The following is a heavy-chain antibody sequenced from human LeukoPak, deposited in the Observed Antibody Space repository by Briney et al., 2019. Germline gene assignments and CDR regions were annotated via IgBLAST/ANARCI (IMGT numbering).Heavy chain of an antibody. J-gene: IGHJ4*02. Sequence: ASVKVSCKVSGYTLTELSMHWVRQAPGKGLEWMGGFDPEDGETIYAQKFQGRVTMTEDTSTDTAYMELSSLRSEDTAVYYCAIAVVVYYDYVWGNLSSYYFDYWGQGTLVTVSS. CDR2: FDPEDGET. CDR1: GYTLTELS. D-gene: IGHD3-16*01. CDR3: AIAVVVYYDYVWGNLSSYYFDY. V-gene: IGHV1-24*01.